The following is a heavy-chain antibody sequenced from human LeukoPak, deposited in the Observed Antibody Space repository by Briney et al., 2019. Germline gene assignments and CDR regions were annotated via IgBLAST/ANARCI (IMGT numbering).Heavy chain of an antibody. J-gene: IGHJ4*02. V-gene: IGHV3-48*04. CDR2: ISGRGNTI. CDR1: GFTFSSYN. CDR3: ARDPPALEDFDY. Sequence: GGSLRLSCAASGFTFSSYNMNWVRQAPGKGLEWVSYISGRGNTIKYADSVKGRSTISRDNGKNSLYLHMSSLRAEDTAVYCARDPPALEDFDYWGQGTQVTVSS.